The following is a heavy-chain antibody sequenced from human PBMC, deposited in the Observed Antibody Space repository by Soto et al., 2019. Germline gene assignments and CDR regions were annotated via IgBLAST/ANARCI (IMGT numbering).Heavy chain of an antibody. J-gene: IGHJ5*02. D-gene: IGHD1-1*01. CDR2: ISGYNGNT. V-gene: IGHV1-18*01. CDR3: AMDEGYKWNDGGWFDP. CDR1: GYTFTSYG. Sequence: QVQLVQSGAEVKKPGASVKVSCKSSGYTFTSYGISWVRQAPGQGLEWMGWISGYNGNTNYAQKLQGRVTMTTDTSTSTAYMELRSLRSDDTAVYYCAMDEGYKWNDGGWFDPWGQGTLVTVSS.